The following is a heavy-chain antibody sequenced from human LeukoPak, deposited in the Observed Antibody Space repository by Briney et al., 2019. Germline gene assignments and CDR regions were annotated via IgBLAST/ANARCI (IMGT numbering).Heavy chain of an antibody. V-gene: IGHV1-46*01. J-gene: IGHJ4*02. D-gene: IGHD3-22*01. CDR3: ARATDYYDSSGHPHFDY. CDR2: INPSGGST. CDR1: GYTFTSYY. Sequence: ASVKVSCKASGYTFTSYYMHWVRQAPGQGLEWMGIINPSGGSTSYAQKFQGRVTMTRDTSTSTVYMGLSSLRSEDTAVYYCARATDYYDSSGHPHFDYWGQGTLVTVSS.